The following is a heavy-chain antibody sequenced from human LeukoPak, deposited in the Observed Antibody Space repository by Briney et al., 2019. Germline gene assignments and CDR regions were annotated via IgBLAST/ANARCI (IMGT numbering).Heavy chain of an antibody. CDR1: GGSISSSNW. V-gene: IGHV4-4*02. Sequence: SETLSLTCAVSGGSISSSNWWSWVRQPPGKGLEWIGEIYHSGSTNYNPPLKSRVTISVDKSKNQFSLKLSSVTAADTAVYYCARDSGTDYYDKAFDIWGQGTMVTVSS. CDR3: ARDSGTDYYDKAFDI. J-gene: IGHJ3*02. CDR2: IYHSGST. D-gene: IGHD3-22*01.